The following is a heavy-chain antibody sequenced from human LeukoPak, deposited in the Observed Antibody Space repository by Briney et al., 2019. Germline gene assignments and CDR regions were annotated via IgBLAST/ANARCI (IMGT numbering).Heavy chain of an antibody. CDR2: IYHSGST. CDR3: ARSSTYYYGSGSPYYFDY. CDR1: GGSISSSNW. V-gene: IGHV4-4*02. J-gene: IGHJ4*02. Sequence: SETLSLTCAVSGGSISSSNWWSWVRQPPGKGLEWIGEIYHSGSTNYNPSLKSRVTISVDKSKNQFSLKLSSVTAADTAVYYCARSSTYYYGSGSPYYFDYWGQGTLVTVSS. D-gene: IGHD3-10*01.